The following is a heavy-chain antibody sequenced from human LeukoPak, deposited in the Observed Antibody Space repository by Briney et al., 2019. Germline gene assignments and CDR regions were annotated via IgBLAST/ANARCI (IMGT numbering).Heavy chain of an antibody. J-gene: IGHJ6*02. CDR1: EFIFSSYG. V-gene: IGHV3-30*18. Sequence: GGSLRLSCAASEFIFSSYGMHWVRQAPGKRLEWVAVISFDGSNKYYADSAKGRFTISRDNYKNTLYLQMNSLRAEDTAVYHCAKERGTGDLGHYYHYGMDVWGQGTTVTVPS. D-gene: IGHD7-27*01. CDR2: ISFDGSNK. CDR3: AKERGTGDLGHYYHYGMDV.